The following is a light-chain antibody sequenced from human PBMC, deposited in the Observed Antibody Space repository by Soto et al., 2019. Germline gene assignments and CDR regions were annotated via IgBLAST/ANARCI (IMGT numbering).Light chain of an antibody. J-gene: IGLJ3*02. CDR1: SSNIGNNY. CDR2: GNV. Sequence: QSVLTQTPSASGTPGQSVTISCSGTSSNIGNNYVFWYQQVPGTAPKLLIFGNVKRPSGVPDRFSGSKSGTSASLAISGLRSEDEAHYYCASWDDSLSGVVFGGGTKLTVL. CDR3: ASWDDSLSGVV. V-gene: IGLV1-47*02.